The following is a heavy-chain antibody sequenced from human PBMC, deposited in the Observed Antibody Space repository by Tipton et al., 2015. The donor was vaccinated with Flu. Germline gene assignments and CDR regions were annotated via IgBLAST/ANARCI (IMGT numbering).Heavy chain of an antibody. CDR3: AGEGNPLTAVIDY. CDR2: ISRSANKI. CDR1: GLSFSDYD. V-gene: IGHV3-11*01. D-gene: IGHD2-21*02. Sequence: SLRLSCVGSGLSFSDYDMDWIRQAPGKGLEWVAYISRSANKIFYEDSVRGRFTVSRDNAKNSLYLQMNSLRDEDTAVYYCAGEGNPLTAVIDYWGQGTLVTVSS. J-gene: IGHJ4*02.